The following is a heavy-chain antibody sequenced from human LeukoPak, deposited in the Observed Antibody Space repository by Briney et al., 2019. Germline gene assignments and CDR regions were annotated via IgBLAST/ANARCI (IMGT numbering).Heavy chain of an antibody. D-gene: IGHD1-14*01. J-gene: IGHJ5*02. V-gene: IGHV3-7*01. Sequence: GGSLRLSCAASGFTFSNYFMSWVRQAPGKGLEWVANIKQDGSEKYYVDSAKGRFTISRDNAKNSLYLQMSSLRAEDTAVYYCARDDGILRFDPWGQGTLVTVSS. CDR3: ARDDGILRFDP. CDR1: GFTFSNYF. CDR2: IKQDGSEK.